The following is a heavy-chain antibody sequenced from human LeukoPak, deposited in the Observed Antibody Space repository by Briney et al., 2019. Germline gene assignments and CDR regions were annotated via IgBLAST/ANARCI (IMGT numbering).Heavy chain of an antibody. J-gene: IGHJ3*02. CDR2: ISYDGSNK. CDR3: ARVSPIFGVVIIGAFDI. Sequence: GRSLRLSCAASGFTFSSYGMHWVRQAPGKGLEWVAVISYDGSNKYYADSVKGRFTISRDNSKNTLYLQMNSLRAEDTAVYYCARVSPIFGVVIIGAFDIWGQGTMVTVSS. CDR1: GFTFSSYG. D-gene: IGHD3-3*01. V-gene: IGHV3-30*03.